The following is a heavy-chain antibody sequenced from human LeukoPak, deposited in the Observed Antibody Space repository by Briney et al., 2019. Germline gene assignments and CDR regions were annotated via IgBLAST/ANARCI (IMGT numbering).Heavy chain of an antibody. V-gene: IGHV1-18*01. CDR3: AREGRDGYNYAY. J-gene: IGHJ4*02. Sequence: ASVTVSCKASGYTFTSYGISWVRQAPGQGLEWMGWISAYNGNTNYAQKLQGRVTMTTDTSTSTAYMELRGLRSDDTAVYYCAREGRDGYNYAYWGQGTLVTVSS. D-gene: IGHD5-24*01. CDR1: GYTFTSYG. CDR2: ISAYNGNT.